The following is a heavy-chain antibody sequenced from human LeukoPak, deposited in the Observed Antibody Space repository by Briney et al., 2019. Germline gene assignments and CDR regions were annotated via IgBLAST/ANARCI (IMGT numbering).Heavy chain of an antibody. J-gene: IGHJ4*02. CDR3: ARDRLDSYVPFYFDY. Sequence: GGSLRLSCAASGFTFSSYWMSWVRQAPGKGLEWVANIKQDGSEEYYVDSVKGRFTISRDNAKNSLYLQMNSLRAEDTAVYYCARDRLDSYVPFYFDYWGQGTLVTVSS. CDR1: GFTFSSYW. D-gene: IGHD5-18*01. CDR2: IKQDGSEE. V-gene: IGHV3-7*01.